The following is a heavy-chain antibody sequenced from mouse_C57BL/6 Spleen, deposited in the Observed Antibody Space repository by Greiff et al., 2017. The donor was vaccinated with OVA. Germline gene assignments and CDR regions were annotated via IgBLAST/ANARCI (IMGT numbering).Heavy chain of an antibody. CDR1: GFTFSSYA. Sequence: EVKLMESGEGLVKPGGSLKLSCAASGFTFSSYAMSWVRQTPEKRLEWVAYISSGGDYIYYADTVKGRFTISRDNASNTLYLQMSRLKSEDTAMYYCTRDGGYDGSSPYAMDYWGQGTSVTVSS. D-gene: IGHD1-1*01. J-gene: IGHJ4*01. CDR2: ISSGGDYI. V-gene: IGHV5-9-1*02. CDR3: TRDGGYDGSSPYAMDY.